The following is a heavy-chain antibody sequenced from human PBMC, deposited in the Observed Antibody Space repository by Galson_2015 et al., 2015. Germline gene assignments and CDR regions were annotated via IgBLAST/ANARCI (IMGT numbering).Heavy chain of an antibody. CDR1: GGSISSGGYY. CDR2: IYYSGST. V-gene: IGHV4-31*03. D-gene: IGHD2-2*01. CDR3: ARDAGVVPAANWFDP. J-gene: IGHJ5*02. Sequence: TLSLTCTVSGGSISSGGYYWSWIRQHPGKGLEWIGYIYYSGSTYYNPSLKSRVTISVDTSKNQFSLKLSSVTAADTAVYYCARDAGVVPAANWFDPWGQGTLVTVSS.